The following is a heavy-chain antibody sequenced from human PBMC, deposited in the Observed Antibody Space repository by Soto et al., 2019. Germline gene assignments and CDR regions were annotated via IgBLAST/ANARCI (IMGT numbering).Heavy chain of an antibody. D-gene: IGHD5-18*01. CDR1: GGSISSYY. J-gene: IGHJ4*02. CDR3: ANARGGYNYGLVYFDS. V-gene: IGHV4-59*01. Sequence: QVQLQESGPGLVKPSETLSLTCTVSGGSISSYYWRWIRQPPGKGLEWIGYIYYNGNTNYNPSLNSRITISVDTSKNQFSLNLSSVTAADTAVYYCANARGGYNYGLVYFDSWGQGTLVTVSS. CDR2: IYYNGNT.